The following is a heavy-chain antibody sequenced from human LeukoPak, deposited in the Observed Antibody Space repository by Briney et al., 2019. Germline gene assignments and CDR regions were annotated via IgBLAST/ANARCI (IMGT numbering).Heavy chain of an antibody. Sequence: GRSLRLSCAASGFTFDDYAMHWVRQAPGKGLEWVSGISWNSGSINYADSVKGRFTISRDNAKNSLYLQMNSLRAEDTAVYYCAREVENYYYDSSGYYIDYWGQGTLVTVSS. CDR1: GFTFDDYA. J-gene: IGHJ4*02. V-gene: IGHV3-9*01. CDR3: AREVENYYYDSSGYYIDY. D-gene: IGHD3-22*01. CDR2: ISWNSGSI.